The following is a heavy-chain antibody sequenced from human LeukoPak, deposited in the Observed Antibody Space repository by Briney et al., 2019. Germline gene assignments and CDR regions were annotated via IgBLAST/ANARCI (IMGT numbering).Heavy chain of an antibody. CDR3: ARVGATTPNDAFDI. V-gene: IGHV4-59*08. D-gene: IGHD1-26*01. CDR2: IYYSGST. Sequence: PSETLSLTCTVSGGSISSYYWSWTRQPPGKGLEWIGYIYYSGSTNYNPSLKSRVTISVDTSKNQFSLKLSSVTAADTAVYYCARVGATTPNDAFDIWGQGTMVTVSS. CDR1: GGSISSYY. J-gene: IGHJ3*02.